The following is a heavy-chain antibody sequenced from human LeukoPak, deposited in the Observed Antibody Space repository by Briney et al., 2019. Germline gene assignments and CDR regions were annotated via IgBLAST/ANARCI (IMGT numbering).Heavy chain of an antibody. CDR2: IYYSGST. J-gene: IGHJ4*02. CDR1: GGSISSYY. D-gene: IGHD3-10*01. CDR3: ARADMVQGVEIDY. V-gene: IGHV4-59*01. Sequence: PSETLSLTCTVSGGSISSYYWSWIRQPPGKGLEWIGYIYYSGSTNYNPSLKSRVTISVDTSKNQFSLKLSSVTAADTAVYYCARADMVQGVEIDYWGQGTLVTVSS.